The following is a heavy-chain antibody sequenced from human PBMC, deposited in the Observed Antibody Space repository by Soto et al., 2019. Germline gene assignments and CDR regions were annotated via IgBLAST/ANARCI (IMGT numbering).Heavy chain of an antibody. Sequence: QVQLVESGGGVVQPGRSLRLSCAASGFTFSSYGMHWVRQAPGKGLEWVAVIWYDGSNKYYADSVKGRFTISRDNSKNTLYLQMNSLRAEDTAVYYCARDAYDYSNFDHFDYWGQGTLVTVSS. CDR2: IWYDGSNK. V-gene: IGHV3-33*01. D-gene: IGHD4-4*01. CDR3: ARDAYDYSNFDHFDY. CDR1: GFTFSSYG. J-gene: IGHJ4*02.